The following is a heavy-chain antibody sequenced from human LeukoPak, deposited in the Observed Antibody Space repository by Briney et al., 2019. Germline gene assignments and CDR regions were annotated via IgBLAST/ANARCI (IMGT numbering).Heavy chain of an antibody. CDR2: ISGSGANT. J-gene: IGHJ4*02. V-gene: IGHV3-23*01. CDR1: GFTFSNYA. Sequence: GGFLRLSCAASGFTFSNYAMSWVRQAPGKGLEWVSGISGSGANTYHADSVKGRFTISRDNSKSTLYVQMNSLRAEDTAVYYCATEKGDSPDYWGQGTLVTVSS. D-gene: IGHD2-21*01. CDR3: ATEKGDSPDY.